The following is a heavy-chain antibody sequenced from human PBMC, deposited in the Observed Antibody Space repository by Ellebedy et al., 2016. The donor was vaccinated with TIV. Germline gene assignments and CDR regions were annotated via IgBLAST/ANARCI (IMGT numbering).Heavy chain of an antibody. Sequence: SGPTLAKPTQTLTLTCTVPGFPLSDTGVRVGWIRQPPGQALEWVELVYSIDDRRYRPSLKRRLTITKATPKNQVVLRLTNMDPVDTATYYCAGANFGDYLTFDYWGQGTLVTVSS. CDR2: VYSIDDR. D-gene: IGHD4-17*01. CDR1: GFPLSDTGVR. J-gene: IGHJ4*02. V-gene: IGHV2-5*01. CDR3: AGANFGDYLTFDY.